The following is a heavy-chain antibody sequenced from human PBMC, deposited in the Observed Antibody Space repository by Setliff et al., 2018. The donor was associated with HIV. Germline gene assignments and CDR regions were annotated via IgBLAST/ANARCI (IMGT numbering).Heavy chain of an antibody. V-gene: IGHV4-4*07. Sequence: PSETLSLTCTVSGGSINTYYWSWIRQPAGKGLEWIGRFYTSGSTNYNPSLKSRVTMSVDTSKNQFSLKLSSVTAADTAVYYCASEAWTSYRSSSGYYYYYMDVWGKGTTVTVSS. CDR2: FYTSGST. CDR3: ASEAWTSYRSSSGYYYYYMDV. J-gene: IGHJ6*03. CDR1: GGSINTYY. D-gene: IGHD6-6*01.